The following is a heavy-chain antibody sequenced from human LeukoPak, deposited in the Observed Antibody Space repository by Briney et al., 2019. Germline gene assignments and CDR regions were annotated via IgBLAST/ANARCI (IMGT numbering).Heavy chain of an antibody. V-gene: IGHV3-7*01. Sequence: GGSLRLSCAASGFTLSNYWMSWVRQAPGKGLEWVANIKQDGSKLSYVDSVKGRFTVSRDNAKNSLYLQMNSLRAEDTAVYYCARWEARDTWVYDYWGQGTLVTVSS. CDR2: IKQDGSKL. D-gene: IGHD1-26*01. J-gene: IGHJ4*02. CDR3: ARWEARDTWVYDY. CDR1: GFTLSNYW.